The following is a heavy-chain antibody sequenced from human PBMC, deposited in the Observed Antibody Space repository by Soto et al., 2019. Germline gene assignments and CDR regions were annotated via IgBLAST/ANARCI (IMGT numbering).Heavy chain of an antibody. CDR2: IYYSGST. J-gene: IGHJ4*02. CDR1: GASISSYY. V-gene: IGHV4-59*01. Sequence: QVQLQESGPGLVKPSETLSLTCTVSGASISSYYWSWIRQPPGKGLEWIGYIYYSGSTNYNPSLKSRVTISVDTSKNQFSLKLSSVTAADTAVYFCARGYLYSYGHWGQGTLVSVSS. CDR3: ARGYLYSYGH. D-gene: IGHD5-18*01.